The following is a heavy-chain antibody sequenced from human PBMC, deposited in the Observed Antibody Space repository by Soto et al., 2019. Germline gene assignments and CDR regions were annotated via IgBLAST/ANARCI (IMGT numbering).Heavy chain of an antibody. J-gene: IGHJ3*02. CDR1: GFTFSNAW. CDR3: TTDIEWIQLWFEDAFDI. Sequence: EVQLVESGGGLVKPGGSVRLSCAASGFTFSNAWMSWVRQAPGKGLEWVGRIKSKTDGGTTDYAAPVKGRFTISRDDSKNTLYLQMNSLKTEDTAVYYCTTDIEWIQLWFEDAFDIWGQGTMVTVSS. V-gene: IGHV3-15*01. D-gene: IGHD5-18*01. CDR2: IKSKTDGGTT.